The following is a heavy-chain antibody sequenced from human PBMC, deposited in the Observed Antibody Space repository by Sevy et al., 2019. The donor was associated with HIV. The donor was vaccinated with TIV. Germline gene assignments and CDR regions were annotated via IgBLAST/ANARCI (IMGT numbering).Heavy chain of an antibody. D-gene: IGHD5-12*01. CDR2: IYYSGST. Sequence: SDTLSLTCTVSGGSISSYYWSWIRQPPGKGLEWIGYIYYSGSTNYNPSLKSRVTISVDTSKNQFSLKLSSVTAADTAVYYCARVSASGYDFSHGMDVWGQGTTVTVSS. CDR1: GGSISSYY. V-gene: IGHV4-59*01. CDR3: ARVSASGYDFSHGMDV. J-gene: IGHJ6*02.